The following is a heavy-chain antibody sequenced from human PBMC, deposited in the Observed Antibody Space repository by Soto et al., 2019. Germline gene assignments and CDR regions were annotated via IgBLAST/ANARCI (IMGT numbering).Heavy chain of an antibody. Sequence: SETLSLTCAVYGGSSSGYYWSWIRQPPGKGLEWIGEINHSGSTNYNPSLKSRVTISVDTSKNQFSLKLSSVTAADTAVYYCARRMVRGAQGGAWFDPWGQGTLVTVSS. CDR2: INHSGST. V-gene: IGHV4-34*01. J-gene: IGHJ5*02. CDR1: GGSSSGYY. D-gene: IGHD3-10*01. CDR3: ARRMVRGAQGGAWFDP.